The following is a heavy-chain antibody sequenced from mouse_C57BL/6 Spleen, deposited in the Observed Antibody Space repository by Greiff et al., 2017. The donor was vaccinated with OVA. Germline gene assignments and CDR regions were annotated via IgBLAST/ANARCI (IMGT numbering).Heavy chain of an antibody. CDR2: ISYDGSN. Sequence: DVKLVESGPGLVKPSQSLSLTCSVTGYSITSGYYWNWIRQFPGNKLEWMGYISYDGSNNYNPSLKNRISITRDTSKNQFFLKLNSVTTEDTATYYCARDPAYYSNYYWYFDVWGTGTTVTVSS. CDR3: ARDPAYYSNYYWYFDV. D-gene: IGHD2-5*01. CDR1: GYSITSGYY. J-gene: IGHJ1*03. V-gene: IGHV3-6*01.